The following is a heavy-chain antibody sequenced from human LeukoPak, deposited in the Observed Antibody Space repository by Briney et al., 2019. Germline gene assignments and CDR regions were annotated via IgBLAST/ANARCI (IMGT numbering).Heavy chain of an antibody. CDR2: IYYSGST. Sequence: SETLSLTCTVSGVSISSYYWNWIRQPPGKGLEWIGYIYYSGSTNYNPSLKSRVTISVDTSKNQFSLKLSSVTAADTAVYYCGRGLGRSDYWGQGTLVTVSS. D-gene: IGHD5/OR15-5a*01. J-gene: IGHJ4*02. CDR3: GRGLGRSDY. V-gene: IGHV4-59*01. CDR1: GVSISSYY.